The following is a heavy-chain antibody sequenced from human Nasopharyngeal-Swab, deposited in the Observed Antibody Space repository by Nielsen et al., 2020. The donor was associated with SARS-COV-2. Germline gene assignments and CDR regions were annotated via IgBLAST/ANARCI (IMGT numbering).Heavy chain of an antibody. CDR1: GYSFTSYW. Sequence: GESLKISCKGFGYSFTSYWSGWVRQMRGKGLEWMGIIYPGDSDTRYSPSFQGQVTISADKSISTAYLQWSSLKASDTAMYYCASLSSGYYLGYWGQGTLVTVSS. V-gene: IGHV5-51*01. CDR2: IYPGDSDT. J-gene: IGHJ4*02. D-gene: IGHD3-22*01. CDR3: ASLSSGYYLGY.